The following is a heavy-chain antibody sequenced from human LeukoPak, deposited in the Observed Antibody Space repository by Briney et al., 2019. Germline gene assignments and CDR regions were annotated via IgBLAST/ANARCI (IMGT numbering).Heavy chain of an antibody. CDR1: GGSISSGDYY. CDR2: IYYSGST. CDR3: ARGRDSSSWYVQNWFDP. J-gene: IGHJ5*02. D-gene: IGHD6-13*01. Sequence: PSETLSLTCTVSGGSISSGDYYWSWIRQPPGKGLEWIGYIYYSGSTNYNPSLKSRVTISVDTSKNQFSLKLSSVTAADTAVYYCARGRDSSSWYVQNWFDPWGQGTLVTVSS. V-gene: IGHV4-61*08.